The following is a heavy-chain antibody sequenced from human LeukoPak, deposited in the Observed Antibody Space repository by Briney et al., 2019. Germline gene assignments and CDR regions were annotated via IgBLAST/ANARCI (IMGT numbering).Heavy chain of an antibody. D-gene: IGHD6-19*01. CDR3: ARDQSSVAGTTYNWFDP. J-gene: IGHJ5*02. CDR1: GFTFSSYW. Sequence: GGSLRLSCAASGFTFSSYWMSWVRQAPGKGLEWVANIKQDGSEKYYVDSVKGRFTISRDNAKKSLYLQMNSLRAEDTAVYYCARDQSSVAGTTYNWFDPWGQGTLVTVSS. V-gene: IGHV3-7*01. CDR2: IKQDGSEK.